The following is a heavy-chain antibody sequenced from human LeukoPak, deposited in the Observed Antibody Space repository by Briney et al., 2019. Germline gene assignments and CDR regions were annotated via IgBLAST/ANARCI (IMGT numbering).Heavy chain of an antibody. CDR1: GGSFSGYY. Sequence: SETLSLTCAVYGGSFSGYYWSWIRQPPGKGLEWIGEINHSGSTNYNPSLKSRVTISVDTPKNQFSLKLSSVTAADTAVYYCASGSGSYRSSYYYMDVWGKGTTVTVSS. D-gene: IGHD3-10*01. V-gene: IGHV4-34*01. CDR3: ASGSGSYRSSYYYMDV. J-gene: IGHJ6*03. CDR2: INHSGST.